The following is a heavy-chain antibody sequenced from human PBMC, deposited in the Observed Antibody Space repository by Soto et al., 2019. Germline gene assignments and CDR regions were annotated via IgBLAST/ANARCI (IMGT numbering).Heavy chain of an antibody. CDR3: ANLAVAGYFDY. J-gene: IGHJ4*02. CDR2: ISYDGSNK. D-gene: IGHD6-19*01. V-gene: IGHV3-30*18. CDR1: GFTFSSYG. Sequence: QVQLVESGGGVVQPGRSLRLSCAASGFTFSSYGMHWVRQAPAKGLEWVAVISYDGSNKYYADSVKGRFTISRDNSKNTLYLQMNSLRAEDTAVYYCANLAVAGYFDYWGQGTLVTVSS.